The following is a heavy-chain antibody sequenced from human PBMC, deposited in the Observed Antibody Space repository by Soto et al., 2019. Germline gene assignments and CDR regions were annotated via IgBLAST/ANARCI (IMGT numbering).Heavy chain of an antibody. CDR2: ITADGGEK. Sequence: LRLSCAASRFTFSSYGMHWVRQAPGKGLEWVANITADGGEKYYVDSVEGRFTISRDNARSSLYLQMNSLRAEDTAVYYCARISTFGGIMAIFDYWGQGALVTVSS. J-gene: IGHJ4*02. CDR3: ARISTFGGIMAIFDY. D-gene: IGHD3-16*01. V-gene: IGHV3-7*01. CDR1: RFTFSSYG.